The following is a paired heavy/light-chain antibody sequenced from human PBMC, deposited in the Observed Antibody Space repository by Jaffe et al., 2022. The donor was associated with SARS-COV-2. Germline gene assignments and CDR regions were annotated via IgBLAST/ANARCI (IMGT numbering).Heavy chain of an antibody. CDR2: ITFDGSQK. J-gene: IGHJ4*02. Sequence: QVHLVESGGGVVQPGGSLRLSCSAPEFMFNSFAIHWVRHAPGKGLEWVAVITFDGSQKYYGNSVRGRFTISRDISKNTVYLQMDSLRADDTAVYYCSTEVVEAVATDYWGQGTLVTVSP. V-gene: IGHV3-30*04. CDR3: STEVVEAVATDY. D-gene: IGHD2-15*01. CDR1: EFMFNSFA.
Light chain of an antibody. V-gene: IGKV2-28*01. CDR3: MQNRQFPRT. J-gene: IGKJ1*01. Sequence: DIVMTQSPLSLPVTPGEPASISCRSSQSLLHSNGYNYFDWYVQKPGQSPQLVIYLASNRASGVPDRFSGSGSGTDFTLKISRVEAEDVGIYYCMQNRQFPRTFGQGTKVEIK. CDR1: QSLLHSNGYNY. CDR2: LAS.